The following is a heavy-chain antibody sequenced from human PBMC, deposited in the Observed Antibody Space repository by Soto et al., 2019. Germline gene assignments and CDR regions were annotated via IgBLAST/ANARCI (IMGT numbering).Heavy chain of an antibody. Sequence: QVQLVESGGGVVQPGRSLRLSCAASGFTFSSYAMHWVRQAPGKGLEWVAVISYDGSNKYYADSVKGRFTISRDNSKNTLYLQMNGLGAGDTAVYYCARPLWSSDYNWGYFVLWGRGTLVTVSS. CDR2: ISYDGSNK. J-gene: IGHJ2*01. V-gene: IGHV3-30-3*01. CDR3: ARPLWSSDYNWGYFVL. CDR1: GFTFSSYA. D-gene: IGHD4-17*01.